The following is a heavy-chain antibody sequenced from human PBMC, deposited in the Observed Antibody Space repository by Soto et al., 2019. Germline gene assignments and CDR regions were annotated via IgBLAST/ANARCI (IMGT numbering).Heavy chain of an antibody. V-gene: IGHV5-10-1*01. CDR3: ARISSGWSPHYYYYGMDV. J-gene: IGHJ6*02. CDR1: GYSFTSYW. CDR2: IDPSDSYT. D-gene: IGHD6-19*01. Sequence: SGESLKIACKGSGYSFTSYWISWVRQMPGKGLEWVGRIDPSDSYTNYSPSFQGHVTISADKSISTAYLQWSSLKASDTAMYYCARISSGWSPHYYYYGMDVWGQGTTVNVSS.